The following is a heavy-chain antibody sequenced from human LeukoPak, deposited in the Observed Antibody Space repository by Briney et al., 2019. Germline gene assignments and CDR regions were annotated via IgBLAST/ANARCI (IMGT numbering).Heavy chain of an antibody. V-gene: IGHV3-11*01. CDR2: ISSSGSTL. CDR3: ARRRYNWNAIDY. J-gene: IGHJ4*02. Sequence: GGSLRLSCAASGFTFSDYYMSWIRQAPGKGLEWVSYISSSGSTLYCADSVKGRITISRDNAKNSLYLQMNSLRAEDTAAYYCARRRYNWNAIDYWGQGTLVTVSS. D-gene: IGHD1-20*01. CDR1: GFTFSDYY.